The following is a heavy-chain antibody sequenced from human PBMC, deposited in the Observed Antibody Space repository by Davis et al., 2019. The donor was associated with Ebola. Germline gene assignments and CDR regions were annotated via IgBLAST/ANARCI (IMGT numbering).Heavy chain of an antibody. D-gene: IGHD3-10*01. CDR3: AKEWFRENQWEPFDY. CDR1: GFTFSSYA. CDR2: SSGSGGST. V-gene: IGHV3-23*01. Sequence: GGSLRLSCAASGFTFSSYALSWVRQAPGKWLEWVSASSGSGGSTYYADSVKGRFTISRDNSKNTLYLQMNSLRAEDTAVYYCAKEWFRENQWEPFDYWGQGTLVTVSS. J-gene: IGHJ4*02.